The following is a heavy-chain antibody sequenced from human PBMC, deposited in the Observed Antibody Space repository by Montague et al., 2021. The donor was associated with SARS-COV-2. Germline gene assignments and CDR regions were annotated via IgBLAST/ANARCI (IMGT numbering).Heavy chain of an antibody. V-gene: IGHV3-33*06. CDR1: GFTFSSYG. Sequence: SLRLSCAASGFTFSSYGMHWVRQAPGKGLEWVAVIWYDGSNKYYADSVKGRFTISRDNSKNTLYLQMNSLRAEDTAVYYCAKQVGYGSGSIDYWGQGTLVTVSS. CDR2: IWYDGSNK. D-gene: IGHD3-10*01. CDR3: AKQVGYGSGSIDY. J-gene: IGHJ4*02.